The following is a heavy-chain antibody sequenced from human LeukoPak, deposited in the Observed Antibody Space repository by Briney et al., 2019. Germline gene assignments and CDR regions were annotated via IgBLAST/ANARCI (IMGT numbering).Heavy chain of an antibody. D-gene: IGHD3-22*01. CDR2: IYYSGRT. V-gene: IGHV4-39*01. CDR3: ARRYYGSRFFDY. CDR1: GGPISSSGYY. J-gene: IGHJ4*02. Sequence: SETLSLTCTVSGGPISSSGYYWGWIRQPPGKGLEWVGSIYYSGRTYYNPSLKSRVTIAVDTSKNQFSLKLSSVTAADTAVYYCARRYYGSRFFDYWGQGTLVTVSS.